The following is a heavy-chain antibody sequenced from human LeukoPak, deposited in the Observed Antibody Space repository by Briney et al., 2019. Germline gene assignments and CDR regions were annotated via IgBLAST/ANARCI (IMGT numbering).Heavy chain of an antibody. D-gene: IGHD2-8*01. CDR2: ITRGSDYI. V-gene: IGHV3-21*01. Sequence: PGGSLRLSCAASGFTFSTYSMNWVRQAPGQGLEWVSSITRGSDYIYYADSVKGRFTISRATAKNSLYLQMNSLRAEDTGVYYCARDTYEPLIIDFWGQGTLVTVSS. J-gene: IGHJ4*02. CDR1: GFTFSTYS. CDR3: ARDTYEPLIIDF.